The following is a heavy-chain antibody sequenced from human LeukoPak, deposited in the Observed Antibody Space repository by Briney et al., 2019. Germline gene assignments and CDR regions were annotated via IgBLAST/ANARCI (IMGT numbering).Heavy chain of an antibody. CDR1: GFTFSSYT. D-gene: IGHD5-12*01. Sequence: GGSLRLSCAASGFTFSSYTMIWVRQAPGKGLEWVANIKQDGSEKYYVDSVKGRFTISRDNAKNSLYLQMNSLRAEDTAVYYCASLISGIYSGYTYYYYYYMDVWGKGTTVTVSS. V-gene: IGHV3-7*01. CDR2: IKQDGSEK. J-gene: IGHJ6*03. CDR3: ASLISGIYSGYTYYYYYYMDV.